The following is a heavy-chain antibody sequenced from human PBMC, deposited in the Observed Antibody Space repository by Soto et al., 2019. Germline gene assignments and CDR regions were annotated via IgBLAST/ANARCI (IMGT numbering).Heavy chain of an antibody. D-gene: IGHD3-10*01. CDR1: GFTFSSYG. CDR2: ISYDGSNK. CDR3: AKDLLLLWFGDLSWGRYDI. Sequence: GGSLRLSCAASGFTFSSYGMHWVRQAPGKGLEWVAVISYDGSNKYYADSVKGRFTISRDNSKNTLYLQMNILRAEDTAVYYCAKDLLLLWFGDLSWGRYDISGQGTMVTV. J-gene: IGHJ3*02. V-gene: IGHV3-30*18.